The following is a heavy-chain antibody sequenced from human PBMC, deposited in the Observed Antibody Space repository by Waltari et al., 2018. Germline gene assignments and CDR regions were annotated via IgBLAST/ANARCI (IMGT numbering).Heavy chain of an antibody. D-gene: IGHD3-10*01. Sequence: EVQLVESGGGLVQPGGSLRLSCAASGFTFSSYAMSWVRQAPGKGLEWVSAISGSGGSTYYADSVKDRFTISRDNSKNTLYLQMNSLRAEDTAVYYCANLYYYGSGSLQLIEYFQHWGQGTLVTVSS. CDR2: ISGSGGST. CDR1: GFTFSSYA. J-gene: IGHJ1*01. V-gene: IGHV3-23*04. CDR3: ANLYYYGSGSLQLIEYFQH.